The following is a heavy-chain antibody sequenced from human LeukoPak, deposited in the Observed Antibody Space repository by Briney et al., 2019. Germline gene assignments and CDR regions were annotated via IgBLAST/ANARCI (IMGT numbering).Heavy chain of an antibody. CDR2: IYYIGVM. Sequence: SGALSLTCTVSGGSISSNYWGWIRQPPGKGLEWIGSIYYIGVMYCTPSLKSRVTVYVDTSKNQFSLKLTSVTAADTAVYYCARRPDSSGWNRWFDPWGQGTLVTLPS. CDR3: ARRPDSSGWNRWFDP. V-gene: IGHV4-39*01. CDR1: GGSISSNY. J-gene: IGHJ5*02. D-gene: IGHD3-22*01.